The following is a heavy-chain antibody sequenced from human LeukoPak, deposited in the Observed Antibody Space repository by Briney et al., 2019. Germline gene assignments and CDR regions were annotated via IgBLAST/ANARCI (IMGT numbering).Heavy chain of an antibody. D-gene: IGHD2-15*01. J-gene: IGHJ4*02. CDR3: ARDPNRGLEGGGGAFDI. CDR1: GYTFTSYY. Sequence: ASVKVPCKASGYTFTSYYMHWVRQAPGQGLEWMGIINPSGGSTSYAQKFQGRVTMTRDMSTSTVYMELSSLRSEDTAVYYCARDPNRGLEGGGGAFDIWGQGTLVTVSS. CDR2: INPSGGST. V-gene: IGHV1-46*01.